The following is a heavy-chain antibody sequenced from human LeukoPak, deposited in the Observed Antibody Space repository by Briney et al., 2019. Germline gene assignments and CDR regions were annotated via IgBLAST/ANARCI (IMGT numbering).Heavy chain of an antibody. CDR3: ARGATRDNWFDP. CDR2: IRSYNGNT. J-gene: IGHJ5*02. D-gene: IGHD5-24*01. V-gene: IGHV1-18*01. Sequence: ASVKVSCKASGYTFTSYGISWVRQAPGQGLEWMGWIRSYNGNTNYAQKLQGRVTMTTDTSTSTAYMELRSLRSDDTAVYYCARGATRDNWFDPWGQGTLVTVSS. CDR1: GYTFTSYG.